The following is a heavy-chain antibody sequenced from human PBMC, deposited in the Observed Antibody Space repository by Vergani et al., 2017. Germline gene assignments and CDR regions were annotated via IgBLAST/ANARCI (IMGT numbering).Heavy chain of an antibody. D-gene: IGHD3-9*01. J-gene: IGHJ4*02. Sequence: QLHLQESGPGLVKPSETLSLTCTVSGGSITSSCYYWGWIRQPPGKGLEWIGNIYHSGGAYYNPSLKGRVTISVDTSKNQFSLEVTSVTAADTAIYFCARTESFILRYFHWALWGQGTLVTVSS. V-gene: IGHV4-39*01. CDR3: ARTESFILRYFHWAL. CDR2: IYHSGGA. CDR1: GGSITSSCYY.